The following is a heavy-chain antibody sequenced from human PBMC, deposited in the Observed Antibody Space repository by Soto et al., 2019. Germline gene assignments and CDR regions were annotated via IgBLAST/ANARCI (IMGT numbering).Heavy chain of an antibody. J-gene: IGHJ4*02. CDR1: GFTFSSYG. CDR3: ARDLSTTDPVSDY. Sequence: GGSLRLSCAASGFTFSSYGMHWVRQAPGKGLEWVAVIWYDGSNKYYADSVKGRFTISRDNSKNTLYLQMNSLRAEDTAVYYCARDLSTTDPVSDYWGKGTLVTVSS. V-gene: IGHV3-33*01. D-gene: IGHD5-12*01. CDR2: IWYDGSNK.